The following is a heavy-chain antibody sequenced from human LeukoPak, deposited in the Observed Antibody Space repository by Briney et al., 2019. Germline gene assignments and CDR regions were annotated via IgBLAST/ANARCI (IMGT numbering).Heavy chain of an antibody. D-gene: IGHD6-19*01. J-gene: IGHJ4*02. V-gene: IGHV3-30*02. CDR3: AKWTQYSSGWYPFDY. CDR2: IRYDGSNK. Sequence: GGSLRLSCAASGFTFSSYGMHWVRQAPGKGLEWVAFIRYDGSNKYYADSVKGRFTISRDNSKNTLYLQMNSLRAEDTAVYYCAKWTQYSSGWYPFDYWGQGTLVTVSS. CDR1: GFTFSSYG.